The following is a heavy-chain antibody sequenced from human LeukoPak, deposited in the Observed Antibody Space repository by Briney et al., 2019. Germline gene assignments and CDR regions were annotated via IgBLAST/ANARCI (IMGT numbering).Heavy chain of an antibody. CDR3: ARGYWGVATIFDY. D-gene: IGHD5-12*01. V-gene: IGHV4-30-4*08. CDR2: IYYSGST. J-gene: IGHJ4*02. CDR1: GGSISSYY. Sequence: SETLSLTCTVSGGSISSYYWSWIRQPPGKGLEWIGYIYYSGSTYYNPSLKSRVTISVDTSKNQFSLKLSSVTAADTAVYYCARGYWGVATIFDYWGQGTLVTVSS.